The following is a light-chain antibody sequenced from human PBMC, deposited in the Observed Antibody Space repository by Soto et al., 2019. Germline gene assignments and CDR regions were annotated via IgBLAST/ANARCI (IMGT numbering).Light chain of an antibody. CDR2: LGS. CDR1: QSLLHSNGYNY. CDR3: MQALQTPMYT. J-gene: IGKJ2*01. V-gene: IGKV2-28*01. Sequence: DIVMTLSPLSLPVTPGEPASISCRSSQSLLHSNGYNYLDWYLQKPGQSPQLLIYLGSNRASGVPDRFSGSGSGTDFTLKISRVEAEDVGVYYCMQALQTPMYTFGQGTKLEIK.